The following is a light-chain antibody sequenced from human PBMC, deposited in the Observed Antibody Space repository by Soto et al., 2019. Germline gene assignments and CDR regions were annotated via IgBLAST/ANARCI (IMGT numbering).Light chain of an antibody. CDR2: DAS. Sequence: AIQMTQSPSSLSASVGDRVTITCRASQGIRNNLGWHQQKPGKAPKLLIHDASTLESGVPSRFSARGSGTDFTLTISSLEPEDFAVYYCQQRSNWPPLISFGQGTRLEIK. CDR1: QGIRNN. J-gene: IGKJ5*01. CDR3: QQRSNWPPLIS. V-gene: IGKV1D-13*01.